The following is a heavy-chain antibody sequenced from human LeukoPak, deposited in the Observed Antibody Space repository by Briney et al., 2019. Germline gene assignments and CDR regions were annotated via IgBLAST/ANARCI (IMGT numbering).Heavy chain of an antibody. V-gene: IGHV3-30-3*01. CDR1: GFTFSSYA. CDR2: ISYDGSNK. J-gene: IGHJ6*02. CDR3: ARDESLGYSYGTYYYYGMTS. Sequence: GGSLRLSCAASGFTFSSYAMHWVRQAPGKGLEWVAVISYDGSNKYYADSVKGRFTISRDNSKNTLYLQMNSLRAEDTAVYYCARDESLGYSYGTYYYYGMTSGAKGPRSPSP. D-gene: IGHD5-18*01.